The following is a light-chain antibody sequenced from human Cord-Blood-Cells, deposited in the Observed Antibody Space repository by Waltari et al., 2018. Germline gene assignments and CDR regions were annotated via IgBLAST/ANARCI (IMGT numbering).Light chain of an antibody. CDR3: NSRDSSGNHHWV. Sequence: SSELTQDPAVSVALGQTVRITCQGDSLSSYYASWYQQKPGQAPVLVTYGKNNRPSGIPDRFSGSSSGNTASLTITGAQAEDEADYYCNSRDSSGNHHWVFGGGTKLTVL. V-gene: IGLV3-19*01. CDR1: SLSSYY. J-gene: IGLJ3*02. CDR2: GKN.